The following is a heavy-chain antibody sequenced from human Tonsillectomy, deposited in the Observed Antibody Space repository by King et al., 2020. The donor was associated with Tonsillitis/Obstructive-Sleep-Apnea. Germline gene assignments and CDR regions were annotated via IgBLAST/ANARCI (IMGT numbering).Heavy chain of an antibody. J-gene: IGHJ6*03. Sequence: VQLVEPGAEVKKPGASVRVSCKASGFTFTSYGIIWVRQAPGQGLEWMGWISPYNDNTNYAQKLQGRVTMTTDTSTSTAYMELRSLRSDDTAVYYCASSTIFGVVIYYMDVWGKGTTVTVSS. CDR1: GFTFTSYG. V-gene: IGHV1-18*01. D-gene: IGHD3-3*01. CDR2: ISPYNDNT. CDR3: ASSTIFGVVIYYMDV.